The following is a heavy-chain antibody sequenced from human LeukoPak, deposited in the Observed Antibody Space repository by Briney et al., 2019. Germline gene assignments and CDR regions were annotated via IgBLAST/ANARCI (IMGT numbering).Heavy chain of an antibody. CDR1: GFTFSSYA. D-gene: IGHD5-18*01. CDR2: ISSNEGST. Sequence: PGGSLRLSCSASGFTFSSYAMHWVRQAPGKGLEYVSAISSNEGSTYYADSVKGRFTISRDNSKNTLYLQMSSLRAEDTAVYYCVKEGYSYGYVIWPFFDYWGQGTLVTVSS. V-gene: IGHV3-64D*06. CDR3: VKEGYSYGYVIWPFFDY. J-gene: IGHJ4*02.